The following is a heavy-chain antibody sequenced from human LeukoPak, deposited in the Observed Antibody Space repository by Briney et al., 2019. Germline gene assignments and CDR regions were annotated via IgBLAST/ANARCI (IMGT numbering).Heavy chain of an antibody. J-gene: IGHJ4*02. V-gene: IGHV4-4*02. Sequence: SETLSLTCAVSGGSISSSDWWSWVRQPPGKGLEWIGEIYHSGSTNYNPSLKSRVTISVDKSKNQFSLKLSSVTAADTAVYYCARGSYDILTGYYSAFDYWGQGTLVTVSS. CDR3: ARGSYDILTGYYSAFDY. D-gene: IGHD3-9*01. CDR2: IYHSGST. CDR1: GGSISSSDW.